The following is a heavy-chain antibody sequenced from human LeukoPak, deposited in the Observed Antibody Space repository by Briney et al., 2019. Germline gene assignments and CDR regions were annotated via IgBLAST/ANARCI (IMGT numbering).Heavy chain of an antibody. CDR2: IYYSGST. Sequence: PSETLSLTCTVSGGSISSSSYYWGWIRQPPGKGLEWIGYIYYSGSTYYNPSLKSRVTISVDTSKNQFSLKLSSVTAADTAVYYCARVPLAMGAFDIWGQGTMVTVSS. D-gene: IGHD2-2*01. J-gene: IGHJ3*02. V-gene: IGHV4-30-4*08. CDR3: ARVPLAMGAFDI. CDR1: GGSISSSSYY.